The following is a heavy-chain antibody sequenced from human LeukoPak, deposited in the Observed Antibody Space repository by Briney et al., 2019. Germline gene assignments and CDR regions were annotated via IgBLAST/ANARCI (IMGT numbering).Heavy chain of an antibody. CDR2: IKQDGSEK. J-gene: IGHJ5*02. D-gene: IGHD1-7*01. V-gene: IGHV3-7*01. CDR1: GFTFSSYW. Sequence: GGSLRLSCGASGFTFSSYWMSWVRQAPGRGLEGVANIKQDGSEKDYVDSVKGRFTISRDNAKNSLYLQMSNLRAEDTAIYYCATLGGTARFDPWGQGTLVTVSS. CDR3: ATLGGTARFDP.